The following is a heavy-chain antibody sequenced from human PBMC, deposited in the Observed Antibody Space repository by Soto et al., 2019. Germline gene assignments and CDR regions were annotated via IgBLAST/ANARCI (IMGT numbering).Heavy chain of an antibody. CDR1: GFTFSSYG. V-gene: IGHV3-33*06. Sequence: GGSLRLSCAASGFTFSSYGMHWVRQAPGKGLEWVAVIWDGGGNKYYADSVKGRFTISRDNSKNTLYLQMNSLRAEDTAVYYCAKDGGIVVVVAAPGGMDVWGQGTTVTVS. CDR2: IWDGGGNK. CDR3: AKDGGIVVVVAAPGGMDV. D-gene: IGHD2-15*01. J-gene: IGHJ6*02.